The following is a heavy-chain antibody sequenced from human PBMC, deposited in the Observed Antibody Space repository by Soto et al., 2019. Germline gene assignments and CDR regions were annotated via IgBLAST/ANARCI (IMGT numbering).Heavy chain of an antibody. CDR2: IYYSGRT. J-gene: IGHJ5*02. CDR1: GGSISSYY. V-gene: IGHV4-59*01. D-gene: IGHD2-2*02. CDR3: ARGYCSSTSCYIWDNWFDP. Sequence: QVPLQESGPGLVKPSETLSLTCTVSGGSISSYYWSWIRQPPGKGLEWIGYIYYSGRTNYNPSLKSRVTISVDTSKNQFSLKLSSVTAADTAVYYCARGYCSSTSCYIWDNWFDPWGQGTLVTVSS.